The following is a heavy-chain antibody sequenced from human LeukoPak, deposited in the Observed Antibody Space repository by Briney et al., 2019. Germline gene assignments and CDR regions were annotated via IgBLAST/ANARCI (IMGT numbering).Heavy chain of an antibody. CDR1: GYTLTELS. V-gene: IGHV1-24*01. CDR2: FDPEDGET. CDR3: ATVRPELTLHGWFDP. J-gene: IGHJ5*02. D-gene: IGHD1-14*01. Sequence: GASVKVSCKVSGYTLTELSMHWVRQAPGKGLEWMGGFDPEDGETIYAQKFRGRVTMTEDTSTDTAYMELSSLRSEDTAVYYCATVRPELTLHGWFDPWGQGTLVTVSS.